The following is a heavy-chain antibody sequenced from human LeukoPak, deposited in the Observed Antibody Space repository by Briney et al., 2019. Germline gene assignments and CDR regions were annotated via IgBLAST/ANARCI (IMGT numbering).Heavy chain of an antibody. D-gene: IGHD3-10*01. J-gene: IGHJ6*02. V-gene: IGHV3-7*01. Sequence: PGGSLRLSCSASGFIFSNYWMTWVRQAPGKGLEWVANIKQDGSEKYYVDSVKGRFTISRDNAKKSLYLQMNSLRAEDTAVYYCAREVITMVRGALLSGPYYYGMDVWGQGTTVTVSS. CDR2: IKQDGSEK. CDR3: AREVITMVRGALLSGPYYYGMDV. CDR1: GFIFSNYW.